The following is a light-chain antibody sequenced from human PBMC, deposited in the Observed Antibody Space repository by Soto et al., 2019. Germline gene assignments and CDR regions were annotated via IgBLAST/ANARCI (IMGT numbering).Light chain of an antibody. J-gene: IGKJ4*01. CDR2: GAS. CDR3: QRYASSRLT. CDR1: QSVSNNY. V-gene: IGKV3-20*01. Sequence: EIVLTQSPGTLSLSPGERATLSCRASQSVSNNYLAWYQQKPGQAPRLLIYGASNRATGIPDRFSGSGSGTDFTLTISRLEPEDSAVYYCQRYASSRLTFGGGTKVDIK.